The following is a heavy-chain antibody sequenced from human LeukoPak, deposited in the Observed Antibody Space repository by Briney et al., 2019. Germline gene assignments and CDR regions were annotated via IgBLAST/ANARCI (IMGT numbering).Heavy chain of an antibody. V-gene: IGHV3-48*03. CDR1: GFTFSSYE. CDR3: ARDTDYYDSSGYGNYFDY. Sequence: PGGSLRLSCAASGFTFSSYEMNWVRQAPGKGLEWVSYISSSGSTIYYADSVKGRFTISRDNAKNSLYLQMNSLRAEDTAVYYCARDTDYYDSSGYGNYFDYWGQGTLVTVSS. J-gene: IGHJ4*02. CDR2: ISSSGSTI. D-gene: IGHD3-22*01.